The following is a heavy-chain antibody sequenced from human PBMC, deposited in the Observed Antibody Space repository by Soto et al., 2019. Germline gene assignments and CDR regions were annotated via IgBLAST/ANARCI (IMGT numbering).Heavy chain of an antibody. V-gene: IGHV3-48*01. CDR3: ARGVPAAMSYFQY. CDR1: GFTFSSYS. D-gene: IGHD2-2*01. J-gene: IGHJ1*01. Sequence: QPGGSLRLSCAASGFTFSSYSMNWVRQAPGKGLEWVSYISNSSSIIYYADSVKGRFTISRDNAKNSLYLQMNSLRAEDTAIYYCARGVPAAMSYFQYWGQGTLVTVSS. CDR2: ISNSSSII.